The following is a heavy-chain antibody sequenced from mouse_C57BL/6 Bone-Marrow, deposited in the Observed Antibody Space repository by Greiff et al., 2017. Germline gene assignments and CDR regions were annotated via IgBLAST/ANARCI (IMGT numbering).Heavy chain of an antibody. Sequence: QVQLQQSGAELVRPGASVKLSCKASGYTFTDYYINWVKQRPGQGLEWIARIYPGSGNTYYNEKFKGKATLTAEKSSSTAYMQLSSLTSEDSAVYFCARGCLRFAYGGQGSLVTVSA. CDR2: IYPGSGNT. V-gene: IGHV1-76*01. CDR1: GYTFTDYY. CDR3: ARGCLRFAY. J-gene: IGHJ3*01.